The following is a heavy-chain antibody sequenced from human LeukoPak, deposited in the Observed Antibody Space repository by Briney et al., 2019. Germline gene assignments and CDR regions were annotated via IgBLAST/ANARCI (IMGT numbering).Heavy chain of an antibody. CDR2: IVVGSGNT. V-gene: IGHV1-58*02. Sequence: SVKVSCKASGFTFPRSVMQWVRRARGQRLEWIGWIVVGSGNTNYAQKFQERVTITRDMSTSTAYMELSSLRSEDTAVYYCAADLGPHGDHDIWGQGTMVTVSS. D-gene: IGHD7-27*01. CDR3: AADLGPHGDHDI. CDR1: GFTFPRSV. J-gene: IGHJ3*02.